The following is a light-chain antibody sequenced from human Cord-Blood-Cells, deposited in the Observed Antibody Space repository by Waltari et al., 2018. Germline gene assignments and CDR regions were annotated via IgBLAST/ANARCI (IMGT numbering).Light chain of an antibody. CDR1: QSISSW. CDR2: DAS. CDR3: QQYNIYSRT. V-gene: IGKV1-5*01. J-gene: IGKJ1*01. Sequence: DIQMTQSPSTLSASVGDRVTITCRASQSISSWLAWYQQKPGKAPKLLIYDASSLESGVPTRFRSSGSGTEFTLTISRLQPDDFATYYCQQYNIYSRTFGQGTKVEIK.